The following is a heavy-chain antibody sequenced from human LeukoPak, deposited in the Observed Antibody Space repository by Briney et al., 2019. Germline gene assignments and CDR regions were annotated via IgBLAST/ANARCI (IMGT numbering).Heavy chain of an antibody. CDR2: INPNSGGT. CDR3: ARVAVGDTGDY. Sequence: ASVKVSCKASGYTFTSYDINWVRQATGQGLEWMGWINPNSGGTNYAQKFQGRVTMTRDTSISTAYMELSRLRSDDTAVYYCARVAVGDTGDYWGQGTLVTVSS. V-gene: IGHV1-2*02. J-gene: IGHJ4*02. CDR1: GYTFTSYD. D-gene: IGHD6-19*01.